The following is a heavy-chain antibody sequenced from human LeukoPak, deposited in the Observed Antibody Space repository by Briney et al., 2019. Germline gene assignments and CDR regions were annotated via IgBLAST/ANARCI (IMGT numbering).Heavy chain of an antibody. D-gene: IGHD7-27*01. CDR3: ASRKLGNDY. V-gene: IGHV4-38-2*02. Sequence: SETLSLTCTVSGYSISSGYYWGWIRQPPGKGLEWIGSIYYSGSTYYNPSLKSRVTISADTSQNQFSLKLSSVTAADTAVYYCASRKLGNDYWGQGTLVTVSS. J-gene: IGHJ4*02. CDR1: GYSISSGYY. CDR2: IYYSGST.